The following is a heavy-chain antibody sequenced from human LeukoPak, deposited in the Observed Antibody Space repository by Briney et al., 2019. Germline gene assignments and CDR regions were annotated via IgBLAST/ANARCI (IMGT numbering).Heavy chain of an antibody. Sequence: QTGGSLRLSCVVSGFTFSDHYMAWVRQTPAKGLEWVARSRSKAKSYTTEYAASVKGRFTISRGDSKNSLYLQMNSLKTEDTAVYYCARGFNSFDMWGQGTMVTVSS. V-gene: IGHV3-72*01. CDR1: GFTFSDHY. CDR2: SRSKAKSYTT. J-gene: IGHJ3*02. D-gene: IGHD2-21*01. CDR3: ARGFNSFDM.